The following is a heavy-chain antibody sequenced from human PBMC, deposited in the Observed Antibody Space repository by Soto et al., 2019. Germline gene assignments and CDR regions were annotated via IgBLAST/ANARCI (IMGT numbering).Heavy chain of an antibody. V-gene: IGHV1-18*01. J-gene: IGHJ4*02. Sequence: QVHLVQSGAEVKKPGASVKVSCKGSGYDFTTYGITWVRQAPGQGLEWMAWISAHNGNTDNAQKLQGRVTVTRDTSLSTASMKMRSLVSDVAAVYYCARERYGEHWGQGVLVTVSS. CDR2: ISAHNGNT. D-gene: IGHD3-10*01. CDR3: ARERYGEH. CDR1: GYDFTTYG.